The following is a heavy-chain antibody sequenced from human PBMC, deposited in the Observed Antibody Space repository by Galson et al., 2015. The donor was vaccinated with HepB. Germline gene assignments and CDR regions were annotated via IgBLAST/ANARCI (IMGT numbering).Heavy chain of an antibody. D-gene: IGHD2-21*02. CDR2: IIPILGIA. CDR1: GGTFSSYA. CDR3: ARDSVVTATFVYYYGMDV. Sequence: SVKVSCKASGGTFSSYAISWVRQAPGQGLEWMGGIIPILGIANYAQKFQGRVTITADKSTSTAYMELSSLRSEDTAVYYCARDSVVTATFVYYYGMDVWGQGTTVTVSS. V-gene: IGHV1-69*10. J-gene: IGHJ6*02.